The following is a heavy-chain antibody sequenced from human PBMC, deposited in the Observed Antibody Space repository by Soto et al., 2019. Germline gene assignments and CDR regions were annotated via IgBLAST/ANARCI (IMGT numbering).Heavy chain of an antibody. CDR2: ISGSGGST. D-gene: IGHD5-12*01. Sequence: GSLRLSCAASGFTFSSYAMSWVRQAPGKGLEWVSAISGSGGSTYYAYSVKGRFTISRDNSKNTLYLQMNSLRAEDTAVYYCAKDASYSGYADYYYYGMDVWGQGTTVTVSS. V-gene: IGHV3-23*01. CDR1: GFTFSSYA. J-gene: IGHJ6*02. CDR3: AKDASYSGYADYYYYGMDV.